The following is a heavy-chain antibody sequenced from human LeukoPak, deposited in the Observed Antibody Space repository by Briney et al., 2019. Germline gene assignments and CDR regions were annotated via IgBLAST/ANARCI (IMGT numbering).Heavy chain of an antibody. CDR2: INHSGST. V-gene: IGHV4-34*01. D-gene: IGHD5-12*01. J-gene: IGHJ4*02. CDR3: AGSGYSGYDLNY. Sequence: SETLSLTCAVYSGFFSGYYWRWIRQPPGKGLEWIGEINHSGSTNYNPSLKSRVTISVDTSKNQFSLKLSSVTAADTAVYYCAGSGYSGYDLNYWGQGTLVTVSS. CDR1: SGFFSGYY.